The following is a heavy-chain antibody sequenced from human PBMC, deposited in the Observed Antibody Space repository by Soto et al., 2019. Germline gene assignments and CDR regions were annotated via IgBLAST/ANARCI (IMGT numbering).Heavy chain of an antibody. CDR3: AKGGSSSSSRAARYCYYGMDV. V-gene: IGHV3-23*01. D-gene: IGHD6-6*01. Sequence: PGGSLRLSCAASGFTFSSYAMSWVRQAPGKGLEWVSAISGSGGSTYYADSVKGRFTISRDNSKNTLYLQMNSLRAEDTAVYYCAKGGSSSSSRAARYCYYGMDVWGQGTTVTVSS. J-gene: IGHJ6*02. CDR2: ISGSGGST. CDR1: GFTFSSYA.